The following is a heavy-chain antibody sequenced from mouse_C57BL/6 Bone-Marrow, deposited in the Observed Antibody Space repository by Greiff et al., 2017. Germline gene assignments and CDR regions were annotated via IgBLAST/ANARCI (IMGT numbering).Heavy chain of an antibody. V-gene: IGHV1-81*01. Sequence: VMLVESGAELARPGASVKLSCKASGYTFTSYGISWVKQRTGQGLEWIGEIYPRSGNTYYNEKFKGKATLTADKSSSTAYMELRSLTSEDSAVYFCARRVLNSYFDYWGQGTTLTVSS. CDR3: ARRVLNSYFDY. D-gene: IGHD1-3*01. J-gene: IGHJ2*01. CDR1: GYTFTSYG. CDR2: IYPRSGNT.